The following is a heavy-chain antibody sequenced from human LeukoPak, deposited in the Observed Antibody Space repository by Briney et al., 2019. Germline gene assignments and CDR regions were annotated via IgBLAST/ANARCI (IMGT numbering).Heavy chain of an antibody. J-gene: IGHJ5*02. CDR1: GDSVFSNSS. CDR2: TYYRSKWYN. V-gene: IGHV6-1*01. CDR3: ARRLTQYDCFDP. Sequence: PSQTLSLTCAISGDSVFSNSSWNWIRQSPSRGLEWLGRTYYRSKWYNDYVVSVKSRININPDTSKNQFSLQLSSVTPEDTAVYYCARRLTQYDCFDPWGQGILVTVSS. D-gene: IGHD2-2*01.